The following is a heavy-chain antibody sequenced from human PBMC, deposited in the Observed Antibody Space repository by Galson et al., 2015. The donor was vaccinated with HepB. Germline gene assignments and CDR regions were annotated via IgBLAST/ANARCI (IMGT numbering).Heavy chain of an antibody. Sequence: LVKVSCKASGGTFSSYAISWVRQAPGQGLEWMGRIIPILGIANYAQKFQGRVTITADKSTSTAYMELSSLRSEDTAVYYCASDYGDYEGGAFDIWGQGTMVTVSS. V-gene: IGHV1-69*04. CDR1: GGTFSSYA. D-gene: IGHD4-17*01. CDR2: IIPILGIA. CDR3: ASDYGDYEGGAFDI. J-gene: IGHJ3*02.